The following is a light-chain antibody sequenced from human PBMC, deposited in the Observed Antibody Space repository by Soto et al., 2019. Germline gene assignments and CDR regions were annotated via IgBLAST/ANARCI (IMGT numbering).Light chain of an antibody. CDR3: TSYADSNTVCV. CDR2: DVF. V-gene: IGLV2-8*01. J-gene: IGLJ1*01. Sequence: QSVLTQPPSASGSPGQSVTISCSGTSSDIGAYNYVSWYQQHPGKAPKLMIYDVFKRPSGVPDRFSGSKSGNTASLTVSGLQAEDEADYYSTSYADSNTVCVFGPGTKVTVL. CDR1: SSDIGAYNY.